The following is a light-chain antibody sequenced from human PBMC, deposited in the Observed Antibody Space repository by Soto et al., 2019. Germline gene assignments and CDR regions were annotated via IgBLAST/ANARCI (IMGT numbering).Light chain of an antibody. CDR3: QQYGSSRFT. Sequence: EIVLTQSPGTLSLSPGERATLSCRASQSISSSYLAWYQQKPGQAPRLLFYGASIRATGIPDRFSGSGSGTDFTLTISRLEPEDFAVYYCQQYGSSRFTLGPGTKVDIK. CDR1: QSISSSY. J-gene: IGKJ3*01. V-gene: IGKV3-20*01. CDR2: GAS.